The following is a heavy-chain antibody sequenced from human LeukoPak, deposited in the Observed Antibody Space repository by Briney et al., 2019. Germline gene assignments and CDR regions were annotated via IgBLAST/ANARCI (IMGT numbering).Heavy chain of an antibody. D-gene: IGHD5-18*01. Sequence: GGSLRLSCAASGFTFDDYAMHWVRQAPGKGLEWVSLISGDGGSTYYADPVKGRFTISRDNSKNSLYLQMSSLRTEDTALYYCAKDHDEQYTYGPFDYWGQGTLVTVSS. CDR3: AKDHDEQYTYGPFDY. CDR1: GFTFDDYA. V-gene: IGHV3-43*02. CDR2: ISGDGGST. J-gene: IGHJ4*02.